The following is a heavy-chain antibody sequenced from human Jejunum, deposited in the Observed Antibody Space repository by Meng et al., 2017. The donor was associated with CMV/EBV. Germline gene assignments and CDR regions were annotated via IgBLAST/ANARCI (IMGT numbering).Heavy chain of an antibody. D-gene: IGHD1-26*01. CDR2: IDASSNYI. J-gene: IGHJ4*02. V-gene: IGHV3-21*06. Sequence: SGFAFSTDAMNWVRQAPGKGLEWVSSIDASSNYIYYADSVKGRFTISRDNAKNLLYLQMNSLRADDMAVYYCARDLVAATAPNNWGQGTLVTVSS. CDR1: GFAFSTDA. CDR3: ARDLVAATAPNN.